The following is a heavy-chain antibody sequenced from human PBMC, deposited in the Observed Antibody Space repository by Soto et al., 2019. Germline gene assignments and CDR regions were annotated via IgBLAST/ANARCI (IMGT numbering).Heavy chain of an antibody. J-gene: IGHJ4*02. Sequence: SETLSLTCTVSGVSISGYYWSWILQPPGKGLEWIGYIYYSGSTNYNPSLKSRVTISVDTSKNQFSLKLSSVTAADTAVYYCARHGRVATLCYFDVWGQGTMVTVTS. CDR2: IYYSGST. CDR1: GVSISGYY. V-gene: IGHV4-59*08. CDR3: ARHGRVATLCYFDV. D-gene: IGHD5-12*01.